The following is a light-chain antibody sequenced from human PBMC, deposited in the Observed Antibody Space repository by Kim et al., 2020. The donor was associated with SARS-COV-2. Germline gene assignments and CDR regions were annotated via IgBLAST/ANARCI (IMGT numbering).Light chain of an antibody. CDR2: EDN. J-gene: IGLJ2*01. CDR1: SGSIARNY. V-gene: IGLV6-57*03. Sequence: GNAVTISCTRSSGSIARNYVQWYQQRPGSAPTTVIYEDNQSPSGVPDRFSGSIDSSSNSASLTISGLKTEDEADYYCQSYDSSTVVFGGGTQLTVL. CDR3: QSYDSSTVV.